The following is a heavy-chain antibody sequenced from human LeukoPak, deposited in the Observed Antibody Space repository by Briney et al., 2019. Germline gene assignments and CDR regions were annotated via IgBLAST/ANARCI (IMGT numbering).Heavy chain of an antibody. CDR2: ISGSGVST. V-gene: IGHV3-23*01. Sequence: QPGGSLRLSCAASRFTFSNYAMRWVRQAPGKGLEWVSSISGSGVSTYYADSVKGRFTISRDNSKNTLNLQMDSLRVEDTAVYYCAKRSGASYYFDYWGQGTLVTVSS. D-gene: IGHD2-2*01. CDR3: AKRSGASYYFDY. CDR1: RFTFSNYA. J-gene: IGHJ4*02.